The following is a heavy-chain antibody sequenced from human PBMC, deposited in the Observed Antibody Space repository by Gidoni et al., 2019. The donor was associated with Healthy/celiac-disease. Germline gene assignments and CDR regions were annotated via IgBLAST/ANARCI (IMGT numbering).Heavy chain of an antibody. J-gene: IGHJ6*02. D-gene: IGHD6-19*01. CDR3: ARDFQGQWLAYYYYYGMDV. Sequence: QVQLVESGGGVVQPGRSLRLSCAASGFTFSSYGMHWVRQAPGKGLEWVAVIWYDGSNKYYADSVKGRFTISRDNSKNTLYLQMNSLRAEDTAVYYCARDFQGQWLAYYYYYGMDVWGQGTTVTVSS. CDR1: GFTFSSYG. CDR2: IWYDGSNK. V-gene: IGHV3-33*01.